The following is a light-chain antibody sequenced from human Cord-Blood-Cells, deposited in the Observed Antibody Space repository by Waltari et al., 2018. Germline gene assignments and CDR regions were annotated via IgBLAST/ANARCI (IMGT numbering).Light chain of an antibody. CDR2: DVS. J-gene: IGLJ3*02. Sequence: QSALTQPAPVSGSPGQSITISCTGTSSDVGGYNYVSCYQQHPGKAPKFMIYDVSKRPSGVSNRFSGSKSDNQDSLTISGLQAEDEADYYCSSYTSSSTWVFGGGTKLTVL. V-gene: IGLV2-14*01. CDR1: SSDVGGYNY. CDR3: SSYTSSSTWV.